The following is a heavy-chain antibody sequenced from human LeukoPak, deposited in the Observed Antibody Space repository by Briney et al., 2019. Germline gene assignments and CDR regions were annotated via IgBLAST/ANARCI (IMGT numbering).Heavy chain of an antibody. J-gene: IGHJ6*03. Sequence: KASETLSLTCAVSGYSISSGYYWGWIRQPPGKGLEWIGSIYHSGSTNYNPSLKSRVTISVDTSKNQFSLKLSSVTAADTAVYYCARVWYRNYYYYYYMDVWGKGTTVTVSS. CDR2: IYHSGST. CDR3: ARVWYRNYYYYYYMDV. D-gene: IGHD2-15*01. CDR1: GYSISSGYY. V-gene: IGHV4-38-2*01.